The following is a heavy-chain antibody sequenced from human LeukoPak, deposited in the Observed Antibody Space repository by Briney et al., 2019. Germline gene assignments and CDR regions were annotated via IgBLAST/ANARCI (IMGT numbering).Heavy chain of an antibody. V-gene: IGHV3-30*02. Sequence: GGSLRLSCAASGFTFSSYGMHWVRQAPGKGLEWVAFIRYDGSNKYYADSVKGRFTISRDNSKNTLYLQMNSLRGEDAAAYYCAKRYYYGSGSYSIDYWGQGTLVTVSS. CDR3: AKRYYYGSGSYSIDY. J-gene: IGHJ4*02. CDR2: IRYDGSNK. CDR1: GFTFSSYG. D-gene: IGHD3-10*01.